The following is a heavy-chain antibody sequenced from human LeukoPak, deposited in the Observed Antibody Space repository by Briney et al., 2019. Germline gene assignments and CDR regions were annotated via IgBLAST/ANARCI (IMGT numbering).Heavy chain of an antibody. CDR2: INHSGST. D-gene: IGHD3-16*01. CDR1: GGSFSGYY. Sequence: SETLSLTCAVYGGSFSGYYWSWIRQPPGKGLEWIGEINHSGSTNYNPSLKSRVTISVDTSKNQFPLKLSSVTAADTAVYYCARAGLGAQWTDFDYWGQGNLVTVSS. J-gene: IGHJ4*02. CDR3: ARAGLGAQWTDFDY. V-gene: IGHV4-34*01.